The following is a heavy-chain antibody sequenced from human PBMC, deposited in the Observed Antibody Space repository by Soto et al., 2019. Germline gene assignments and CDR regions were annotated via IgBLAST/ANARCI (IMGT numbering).Heavy chain of an antibody. D-gene: IGHD3-10*01. CDR3: ARNGERDLGLNYYFYYGMDV. J-gene: IGHJ6*02. CDR2: GSPYSNIT. V-gene: IGHV1-18*01. CDR1: DYIFTTYG. Sequence: QMPLVQSGAEVKKPGASGTVSCKASDYIFTTYGICWVRQAPGQGLVWMGWGSPYSNITNYAQKFQGRVTMTTETSTSTVYMELRSLRSDDTAMYYCARNGERDLGLNYYFYYGMDVWGQGTSVTVSS.